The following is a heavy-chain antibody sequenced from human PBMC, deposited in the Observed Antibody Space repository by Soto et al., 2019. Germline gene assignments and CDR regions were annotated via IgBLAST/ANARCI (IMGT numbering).Heavy chain of an antibody. CDR1: GGSISSSSYY. Sequence: QLQLQESGPGLVKPSETLSLTCTVSGGSISSSSYYWGWIRQPPGKGLEWIGSIYYSGSTYYNPSLKSRVTISVDTSKNQFSLKLSSVTAADTAVYYCASQDFRPGSRFDPWGQGTLVTVSS. V-gene: IGHV4-39*01. CDR3: ASQDFRPGSRFDP. J-gene: IGHJ5*02. D-gene: IGHD2-15*01. CDR2: IYYSGST.